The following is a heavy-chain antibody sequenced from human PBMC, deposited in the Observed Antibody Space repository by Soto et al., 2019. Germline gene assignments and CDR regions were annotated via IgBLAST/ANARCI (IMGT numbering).Heavy chain of an antibody. V-gene: IGHV1-69*12. CDR1: GGTFSSYA. Sequence: QVQLVQSGAEVKKPGSSGKVSCKASGGTFSSYAISWVRQAPGQGLEWMGGIIPIFGTADYAQKFQGRVTITADESTNTAYMELSSLRSEDTAVYYCASPPYGDYGVSYYYYGMDVWGQGTTVTVSS. D-gene: IGHD4-17*01. CDR2: IIPIFGTA. CDR3: ASPPYGDYGVSYYYYGMDV. J-gene: IGHJ6*02.